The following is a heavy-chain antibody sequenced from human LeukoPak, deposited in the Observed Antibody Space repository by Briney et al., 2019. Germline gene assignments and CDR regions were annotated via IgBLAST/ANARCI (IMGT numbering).Heavy chain of an antibody. CDR2: IATSDAYT. Sequence: PGGSLRLSCAASGFTFSAYAMTWVRQGPGTGLECVSTIATSDAYTYYADSVQGRFTISRDNSKNTLYLQMDSLRAEDTAIYYCAKALRQQPRAYDYWGQGTLVTVPS. D-gene: IGHD6-13*01. CDR3: AKALRQQPRAYDY. V-gene: IGHV3-23*01. J-gene: IGHJ4*02. CDR1: GFTFSAYA.